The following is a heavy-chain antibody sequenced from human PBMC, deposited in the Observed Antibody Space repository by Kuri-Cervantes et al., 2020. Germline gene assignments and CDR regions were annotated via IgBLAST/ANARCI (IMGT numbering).Heavy chain of an antibody. CDR1: GFTFSSYG. Sequence: GESLKISCAASGFTFSSYGMHWVRQAPGKGLEWVANIKQDGSEKYYVDSVKGRFTISRDNSKNSLYLQMNSLRVEDTALYYCARHDWFESWGQGTRVTVSS. J-gene: IGHJ5*01. CDR2: IKQDGSEK. CDR3: ARHDWFES. V-gene: IGHV3-7*03.